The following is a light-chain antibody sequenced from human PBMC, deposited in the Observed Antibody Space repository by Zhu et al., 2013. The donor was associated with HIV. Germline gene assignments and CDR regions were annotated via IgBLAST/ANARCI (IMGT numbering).Light chain of an antibody. V-gene: IGKV2D-29*01. CDR2: EVS. CDR3: MQSIQLPLT. Sequence: DIVMTQTPLSLSVTPGQPASISCKSSQSLLHSDGKTYLYWYLQKPGQPPQLLIYEVSNRFSGVPDRFSGSGSGTDFTLKISRVRLRMLGYYCMQSIQLPLTFGGGTKVEIK. CDR1: QSLLHSDGKTY. J-gene: IGKJ4*01.